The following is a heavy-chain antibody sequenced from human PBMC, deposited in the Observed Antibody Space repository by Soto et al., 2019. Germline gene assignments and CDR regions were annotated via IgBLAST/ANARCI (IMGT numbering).Heavy chain of an antibody. V-gene: IGHV3-7*03. CDR2: IKQDGSEK. J-gene: IGHJ4*02. CDR3: ARSPGYDSSGYYYNY. D-gene: IGHD3-22*01. CDR1: GFTFSSYW. Sequence: GGSLRLSCAASGFTFSSYWMCWVRQAPGKGLEWVANIKQDGSEKYYVDSVKGRFTISRDNAKNSLYLQMNSLRAEDTAVYYCARSPGYDSSGYYYNYWGQGTLVTVSS.